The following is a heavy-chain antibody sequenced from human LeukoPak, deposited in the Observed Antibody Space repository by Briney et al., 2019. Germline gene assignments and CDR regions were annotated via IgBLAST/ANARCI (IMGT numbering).Heavy chain of an antibody. J-gene: IGHJ4*02. Sequence: HPGGSLRLSCAASGFTFSGSAIHWVRQASGKGLEWVGRIRSKANSYATAYAASVKGRFTISRDDSKSTAYLQMNSLKTEDTAVYYCTGRGYGSGSYYNCGYWGQGALVTVSS. D-gene: IGHD3-10*01. CDR3: TGRGYGSGSYYNCGY. CDR2: IRSKANSYAT. CDR1: GFTFSGSA. V-gene: IGHV3-73*01.